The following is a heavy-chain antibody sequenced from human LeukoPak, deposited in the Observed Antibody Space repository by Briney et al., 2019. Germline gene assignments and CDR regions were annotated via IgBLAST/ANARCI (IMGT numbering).Heavy chain of an antibody. V-gene: IGHV3-21*01. CDR1: GFTFSSYS. J-gene: IGHJ3*02. Sequence: GGSLRLSCAASGFTFSSYSMNWVRQAPGKGLEWVSSISSSSSYIYYADSVKGRFTISRDNAKNSLYLQMNSLRAEDTAVYYCARGSYYDSSWYDAFDIWGQGTMVTVSS. D-gene: IGHD3-22*01. CDR2: ISSSSSYI. CDR3: ARGSYYDSSWYDAFDI.